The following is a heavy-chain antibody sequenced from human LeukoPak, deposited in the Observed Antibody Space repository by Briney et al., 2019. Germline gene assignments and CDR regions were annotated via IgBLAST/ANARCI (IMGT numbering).Heavy chain of an antibody. CDR2: ISYDGSYK. Sequence: PGRSLGLSCAASGFTFSSYSMHWVRQAPGKGLEWVAVISYDGSYKYYADSVKGRFTISRDNSKNTLYVQMNSLRAEDTAVYYCAGSQFGSGSYYNIDYWGQGTLVTVSS. J-gene: IGHJ4*02. CDR1: GFTFSSYS. V-gene: IGHV3-30*04. CDR3: AGSQFGSGSYYNIDY. D-gene: IGHD3-10*01.